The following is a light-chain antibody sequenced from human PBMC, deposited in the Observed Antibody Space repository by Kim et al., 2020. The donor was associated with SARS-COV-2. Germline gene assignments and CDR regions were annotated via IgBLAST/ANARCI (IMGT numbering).Light chain of an antibody. CDR2: GTS. CDR3: QQSYTTSCT. V-gene: IGKV1-39*01. CDR1: QYISTF. J-gene: IGKJ2*02. Sequence: DIQLTQSPSSLSASVGDRVTITCRASQYISTFLYWYQQKPGKAPKLLIYGTSSLQSGVPSRFSGSGSGTDFTLTISGLQSEDFATYYCQQSYTTSCTFGQGTKLEI.